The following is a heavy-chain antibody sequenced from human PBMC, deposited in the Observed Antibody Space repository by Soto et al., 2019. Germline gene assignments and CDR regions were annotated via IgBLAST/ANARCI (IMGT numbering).Heavy chain of an antibody. J-gene: IGHJ3*02. CDR3: ARVGQESGYDAFDI. Sequence: GASLRLSCAASVFPLSSYAVHWVRQAPGKGLEWVAVISYDGSNKYYADSVKGRFTISRDNSKNTLYLQMNSLRAEDTAVYYCARVGQESGYDAFDIWGQGTMVNVSS. D-gene: IGHD3-3*01. V-gene: IGHV3-30-3*01. CDR2: ISYDGSNK. CDR1: VFPLSSYA.